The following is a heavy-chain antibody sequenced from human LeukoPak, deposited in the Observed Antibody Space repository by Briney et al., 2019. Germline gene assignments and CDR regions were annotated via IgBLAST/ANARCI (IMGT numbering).Heavy chain of an antibody. D-gene: IGHD6-13*01. CDR2: IYPGDSDT. J-gene: IGHJ4*02. CDR3: ARRSSWTRDPPYDY. CDR1: AYSFTTYW. V-gene: IGHV5-51*01. Sequence: GESLKISCKASAYSFTTYWIGWVRQMPGKGLEWIGIIYPGDSDTRYSPSFQGQVTISADKTISTAYLQWSSLKASDTAMYHCARRSSWTRDPPYDYWGQGTLVTVSS.